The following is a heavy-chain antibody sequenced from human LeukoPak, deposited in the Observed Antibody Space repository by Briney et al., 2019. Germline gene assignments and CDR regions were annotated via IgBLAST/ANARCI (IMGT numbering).Heavy chain of an antibody. CDR1: GYTFSDYA. CDR3: AREGGDISGYYYMDV. J-gene: IGHJ6*03. Sequence: GASVKVSCKASGYTFSDYAIHWVRQAPGQRLEWMGWINAAGDITYYSQEFQGRATITRDTFASTAYREVTSLKSDDTAVYYCAREGGDISGYYYMDVWGKGTTVTVSS. V-gene: IGHV1-3*01. D-gene: IGHD5-12*01. CDR2: INAAGDIT.